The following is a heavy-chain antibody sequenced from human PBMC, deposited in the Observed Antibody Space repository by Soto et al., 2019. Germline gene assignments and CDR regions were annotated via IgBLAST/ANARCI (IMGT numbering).Heavy chain of an antibody. Sequence: GGALRLSCAASGFSLSRYWMHWVRQVPGRGLEWVARLSSDGFGAAYADSVKGRFFISRDIARNTLSLQMNSLRADDTAVYYCARDLGGPDYWGRGTSVTVSS. J-gene: IGHJ4*02. CDR1: GFSLSRYW. CDR2: LSSDGFGA. D-gene: IGHD3-16*01. V-gene: IGHV3-74*03. CDR3: ARDLGGPDY.